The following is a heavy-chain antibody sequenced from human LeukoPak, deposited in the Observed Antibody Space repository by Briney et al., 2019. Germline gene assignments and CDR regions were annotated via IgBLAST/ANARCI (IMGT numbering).Heavy chain of an antibody. D-gene: IGHD3-10*01. Sequence: GGSLRLSCAASRFTFSNYAIHWVRQAPGKGLEWVAVTSYDGINKYYADSVKGRFTISRDNSKNTLYLQMNSLRAEDTAVYYCARARSTLMVHDAFDIWGQGTMVTVSS. J-gene: IGHJ3*02. V-gene: IGHV3-30*04. CDR2: TSYDGINK. CDR1: RFTFSNYA. CDR3: ARARSTLMVHDAFDI.